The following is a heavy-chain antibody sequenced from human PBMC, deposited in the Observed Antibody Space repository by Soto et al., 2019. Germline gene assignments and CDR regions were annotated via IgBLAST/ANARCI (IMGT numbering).Heavy chain of an antibody. V-gene: IGHV3-23*01. CDR1: GFTFSDFA. Sequence: PGGSLRLSCLASGFTFSDFAMTWVRHVPGRGLEWVASLDGAGGSTYYAESVRGRFSISRDNSQNTLFLQMKRLTVDDTAIYYCAAPRDEYGSGVSWFTYGMDIWVQGTTVTVSS. CDR3: AAPRDEYGSGVSWFTYGMDI. D-gene: IGHD3-10*01. CDR2: LDGAGGST. J-gene: IGHJ6*02.